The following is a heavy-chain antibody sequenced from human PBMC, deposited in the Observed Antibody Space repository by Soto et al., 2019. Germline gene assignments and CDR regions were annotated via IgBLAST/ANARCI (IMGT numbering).Heavy chain of an antibody. Sequence: SVKVSCKASGGAFSSYAISWVRQAPGQGLEWMGGIIPIFGTSNYVQKFQGRVTITADESTSTAYMELSSLRSEDTVLYYCASMVGDSSGYSYYFDYWGQGTLVTVSS. V-gene: IGHV1-69*13. D-gene: IGHD3-22*01. CDR3: ASMVGDSSGYSYYFDY. CDR1: GGAFSSYA. J-gene: IGHJ4*02. CDR2: IIPIFGTS.